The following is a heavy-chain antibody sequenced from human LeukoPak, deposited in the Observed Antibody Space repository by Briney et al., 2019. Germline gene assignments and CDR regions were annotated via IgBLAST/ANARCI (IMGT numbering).Heavy chain of an antibody. CDR2: IKGDASEK. V-gene: IGHV3-7*01. D-gene: IGHD6-19*01. CDR1: GFSINNYW. CDR3: ARQAGVT. J-gene: IGHJ5*02. Sequence: GGSLKLSCAVSGFSINNYWMTWYRQAPGKGLECVAHIKGDASEKHYADSVKGRFTISRDNAENSLYLQMNSLRAEDTAVYYCARQAGVTWGQGTLVTVSS.